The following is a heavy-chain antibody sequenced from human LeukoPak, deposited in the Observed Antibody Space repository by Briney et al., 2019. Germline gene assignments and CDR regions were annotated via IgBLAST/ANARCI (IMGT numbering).Heavy chain of an antibody. CDR3: ASFYSRNWYYFHY. J-gene: IGHJ4*02. CDR1: GGSISSNNYY. V-gene: IGHV4-39*01. Sequence: SETLSLTCTVSGGSISSNNYYWAWVRQPPGKGLEWIGNIYSSGSTYYTPSLMSRVTISVDTSKNQFSLKLSSVTAADTAVYYCASFYSRNWYYFHYWGQGTLVTLSS. CDR2: IYSSGST. D-gene: IGHD6-13*01.